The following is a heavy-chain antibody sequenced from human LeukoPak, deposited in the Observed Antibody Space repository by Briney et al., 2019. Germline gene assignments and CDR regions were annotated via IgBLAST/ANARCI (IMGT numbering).Heavy chain of an antibody. CDR3: ARDLHYYVAMDV. CDR1: GYTFTEYY. D-gene: IGHD3-10*02. Sequence: ASVKVSCKASGYTFTEYYIQWMRQAPGQGLEWMGWINPNSGGTKYAQKLQGRVTMTRDTSISTAYMELSRLRSDDTAVYYCARDLHYYVAMDVWGQGTTVTVSS. V-gene: IGHV1-2*02. CDR2: INPNSGGT. J-gene: IGHJ6*02.